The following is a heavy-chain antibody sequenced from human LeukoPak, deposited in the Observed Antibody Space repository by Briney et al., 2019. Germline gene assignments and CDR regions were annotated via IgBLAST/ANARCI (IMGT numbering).Heavy chain of an antibody. D-gene: IGHD5-18*01. Sequence: TSETLSLTCAVYGGSFSGYYWSWIRQPPGKGLEWIGEINHSGSTNYNPSLKSRVTISVDTSKNQFSLKLSSVTAADTAVYYCARGANTGGYSYGYYYYYHGMDVWGQGTTVTVSS. CDR3: ARGANTGGYSYGYYYYYHGMDV. V-gene: IGHV4-34*01. CDR2: INHSGST. CDR1: GGSFSGYY. J-gene: IGHJ6*02.